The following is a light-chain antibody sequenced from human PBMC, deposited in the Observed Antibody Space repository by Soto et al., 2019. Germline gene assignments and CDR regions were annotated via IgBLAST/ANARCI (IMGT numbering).Light chain of an antibody. J-gene: IGLJ2*01. V-gene: IGLV2-14*01. CDR3: SSYTTSNTLV. Sequence: QSALTQPASVSGSPGQSITISCTGSSSDVGAYTYVSWYQQHPGKAPKLMIFEVSDRPSGVSNRFSGSKSGNTASLTISGLHAEDEADYYCSSYTTSNTLVFGGGTKLTVL. CDR2: EVS. CDR1: SSDVGAYTY.